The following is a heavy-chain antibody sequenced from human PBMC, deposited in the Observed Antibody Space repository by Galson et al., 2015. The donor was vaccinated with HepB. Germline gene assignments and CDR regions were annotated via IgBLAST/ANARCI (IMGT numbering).Heavy chain of an antibody. CDR2: INSDGSGT. J-gene: IGHJ6*03. CDR3: ARDLRGPLYYVDI. Sequence: SLRLSCAASGFTFSNYWMHWVRQAPGKGLVWVSRINSDGSGTSYADSVKGRFTISRDNAKNTLYLQMNSLMAAHTPVYFCARDLRGPLYYVDISGKTTTVSVS. V-gene: IGHV3-74*01. CDR1: GFTFSNYW. D-gene: IGHD3-10*01.